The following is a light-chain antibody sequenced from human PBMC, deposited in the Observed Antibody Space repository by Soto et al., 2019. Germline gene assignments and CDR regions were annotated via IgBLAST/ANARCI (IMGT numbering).Light chain of an antibody. Sequence: EIVLTQSPGTLSLSPGERATLSCRASQSVSSSYLAWYQQKPGQAPRLLIYGASSRATGIPDRFSGSGSGTESILTISSMVPDDLAVEYCRQYGGSPPYTFGQGTKLEIK. CDR3: RQYGGSPPYT. J-gene: IGKJ2*01. V-gene: IGKV3-20*01. CDR2: GAS. CDR1: QSVSSSY.